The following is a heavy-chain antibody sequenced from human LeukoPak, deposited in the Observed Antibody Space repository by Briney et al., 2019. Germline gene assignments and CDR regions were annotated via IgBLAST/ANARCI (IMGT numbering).Heavy chain of an antibody. V-gene: IGHV3-53*04. CDR1: GFTVSSNY. CDR3: ARGGPQVSYPVDY. Sequence: GGSLRLSCAASGFTVSSNYMSWVRQAPGKGLEWVSVIYSGGSTYYADSVKGRFTISRHNSKNTLYLQMNSLRAEDTAVYYCARGGPQVSYPVDYWGQGTLVTVSS. CDR2: IYSGGST. D-gene: IGHD2-8*01. J-gene: IGHJ4*02.